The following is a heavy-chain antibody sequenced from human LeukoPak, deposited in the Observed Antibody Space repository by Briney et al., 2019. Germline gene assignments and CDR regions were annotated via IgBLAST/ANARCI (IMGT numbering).Heavy chain of an antibody. CDR1: GFTFSSYA. D-gene: IGHD3-10*01. CDR2: ISGSGGST. Sequence: GGSLRLSCAASGFTFSSYAMSWVRQAPGKGLEWVSVISGSGGSTYYADSVKGRFTISRDNSKNPLYLQMNSLRAEDTAVYYCAKIGKITMVRGVIREYFDYWGQGTLVTVSS. J-gene: IGHJ4*02. CDR3: AKIGKITMVRGVIREYFDY. V-gene: IGHV3-23*01.